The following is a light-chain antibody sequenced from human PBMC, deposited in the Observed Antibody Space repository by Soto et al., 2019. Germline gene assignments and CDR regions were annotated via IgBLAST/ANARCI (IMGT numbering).Light chain of an antibody. CDR3: SSYTADMTDV. Sequence: QSVLTQPASGSGSPGQSITIYCIGTGSDIGGYNYVSWYQQHPGKAPTLMIYDVWARPLGVSHRFSGSKSGNTASLTISGLQGDDGADYYCSSYTADMTDVFGPGTKAAVL. V-gene: IGLV2-14*03. CDR1: GSDIGGYNY. CDR2: DVW. J-gene: IGLJ1*01.